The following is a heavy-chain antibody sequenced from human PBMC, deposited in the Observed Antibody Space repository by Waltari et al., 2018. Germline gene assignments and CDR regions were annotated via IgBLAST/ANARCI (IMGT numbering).Heavy chain of an antibody. CDR3: ARDVPFAS. CDR2: IIPVLGTP. Sequence: QVQLVQSGAAVRKPGSSVKASCRTSGGIFSDYAINWVRQAPGQGLEWMGGIIPVLGTPTYAQKFQGRVTITADKTTNTAYMELTSLRSEDTAVYWCARDVPFASWGQGTLVTVSS. CDR1: GGIFSDYA. J-gene: IGHJ5*01. V-gene: IGHV1-69*10.